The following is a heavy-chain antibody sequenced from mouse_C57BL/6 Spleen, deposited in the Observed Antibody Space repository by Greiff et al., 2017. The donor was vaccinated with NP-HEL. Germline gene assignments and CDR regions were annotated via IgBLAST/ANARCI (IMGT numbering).Heavy chain of an antibody. CDR1: GFSLTSYG. CDR3: ANLYGSRTWFAY. CDR2: IWGDGST. V-gene: IGHV2-3*01. J-gene: IGHJ3*01. Sequence: VQRVESGPGLVAPSQSLSITCTVSGFSLTSYGVSWVRQPPGKGLEWLGVIWGDGSTNYHSALISRLSISKDNSKSQVFLKLSSLQTDDTATYYGANLYGSRTWFAYWGQGTLVTVSA. D-gene: IGHD1-1*01.